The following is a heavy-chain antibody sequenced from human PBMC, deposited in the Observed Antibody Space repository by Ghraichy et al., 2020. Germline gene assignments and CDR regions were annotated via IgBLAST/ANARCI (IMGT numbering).Heavy chain of an antibody. V-gene: IGHV3-48*02. Sequence: GGSLRLSCAASGVSFSNNGMNWVRQAPGKGLEWVSYISSTSTTIYYADSVKGRFTIPSDNAKSSLYLRMISLRDDDTAVYYCAKVGGDSDNNWFDPWGQGTLVTDSS. D-gene: IGHD2-21*02. J-gene: IGHJ5*02. CDR3: AKVGGDSDNNWFDP. CDR1: GVSFSNNG. CDR2: ISSTSTTI.